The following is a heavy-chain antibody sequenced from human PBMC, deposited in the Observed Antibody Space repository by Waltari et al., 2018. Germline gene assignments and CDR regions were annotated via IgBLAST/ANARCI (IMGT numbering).Heavy chain of an antibody. Sequence: EVQLVESGGGLVQPGGSLRLSCAASGFTFTRYWMSGVRQAPGKGLEGGANINQGGSDKNYVDSVKGRFTISRDNAKNSLYLQMNSLRAEDTAVYYCARTGDDYWGQGTLVTVSS. CDR1: GFTFTRYW. CDR3: ARTGDDY. V-gene: IGHV3-7*03. J-gene: IGHJ4*02. CDR2: INQGGSDK. D-gene: IGHD1-1*01.